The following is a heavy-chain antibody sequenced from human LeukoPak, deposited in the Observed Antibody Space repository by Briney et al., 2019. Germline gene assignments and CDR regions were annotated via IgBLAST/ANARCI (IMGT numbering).Heavy chain of an antibody. Sequence: SETLSLTCIVSRGSISSYYWSWIRQPPGKGLEWIGYMHYSGSTNYNPSLKSRVTISVDTSKNQISLKLSSVTAADTAVYYCARRNGGNWFDPWGQGTLVTVSS. CDR1: RGSISSYY. CDR2: MHYSGST. V-gene: IGHV4-59*08. D-gene: IGHD3-16*01. CDR3: ARRNGGNWFDP. J-gene: IGHJ5*02.